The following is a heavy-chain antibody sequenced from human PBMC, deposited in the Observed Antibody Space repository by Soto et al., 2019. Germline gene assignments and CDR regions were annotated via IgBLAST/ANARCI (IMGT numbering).Heavy chain of an antibody. J-gene: IGHJ4*02. CDR1: GGTFSSYA. CDR2: IIPIFGTA. CDR3: ARGSSGYHPPLEEYYFDY. Sequence: ASVKVSCKASGGTFSSYAISWVRQAPGQGLEWMGGIIPIFGTANYAQKFQGRVTITADESTSTAYMELSSLRSEDTAVYYCARGSSGYHPPLEEYYFDYWGQGTLVTVSS. D-gene: IGHD3-22*01. V-gene: IGHV1-69*13.